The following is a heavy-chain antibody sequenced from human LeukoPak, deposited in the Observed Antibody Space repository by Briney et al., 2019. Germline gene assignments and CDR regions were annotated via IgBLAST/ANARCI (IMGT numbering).Heavy chain of an antibody. V-gene: IGHV1-69*05. CDR3: ARGRYYYDSSGYYEEHNFDY. Sequence: SVKVSCKASGGTFSSYAISWVRQAPGQGLEWMGRIIPIFGTANYAQKFQGRVSITTDESTSTAYMELSSLRSEDTAVYYCARGRYYYDSSGYYEEHNFDYWGQGTLVTVSS. CDR1: GGTFSSYA. CDR2: IIPIFGTA. D-gene: IGHD3-22*01. J-gene: IGHJ4*02.